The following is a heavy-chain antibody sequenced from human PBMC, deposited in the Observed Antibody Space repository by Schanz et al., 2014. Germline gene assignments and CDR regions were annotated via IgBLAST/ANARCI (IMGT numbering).Heavy chain of an antibody. CDR1: EYSFTSYS. J-gene: IGHJ3*02. CDR3: ARDLPYCDGGKCYSDGFDI. Sequence: QVHLVQSGAEVKRPGASVKVSCKASEYSFTSYSMHWVRQAPGQRLEWMGWINTGGGDTKYSQNFQGRVTITRDTSASTAYMELTNLRSEDTAVYYCARDLPYCDGGKCYSDGFDIWGQGTLVTISS. V-gene: IGHV1-3*04. D-gene: IGHD2-21*01. CDR2: INTGGGDT.